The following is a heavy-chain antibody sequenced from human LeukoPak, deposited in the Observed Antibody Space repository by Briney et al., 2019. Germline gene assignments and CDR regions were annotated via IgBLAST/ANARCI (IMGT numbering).Heavy chain of an antibody. D-gene: IGHD6-19*01. J-gene: IGHJ4*02. CDR2: ISGSGDST. V-gene: IGHV3-23*01. CDR1: GFTFSNYA. CDR3: ARRSGIAVAGAFDC. Sequence: PGGSLRLSCAASGFTFSNYAMRWVRQAPGKGLEWVSGISGSGDSTYYADSVKGRFTISSDNSKNTLYLQMNSLRAEDTAVYYCARRSGIAVAGAFDCWGQGTLVTVSS.